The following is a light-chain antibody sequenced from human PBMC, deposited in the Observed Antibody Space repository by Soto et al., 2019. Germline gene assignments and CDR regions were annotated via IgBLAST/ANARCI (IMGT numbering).Light chain of an antibody. CDR1: QSVSSSY. Sequence: EIVLTQSPGTLSLSPGERATLSCRASQSVSSSYLAWYQQKPGQAPRQLIYGASSRATGIPDRFSGSGSGTVFTLTITGLEPEDFGVYYCQHYRTSFGGGTRVEIK. CDR2: GAS. CDR3: QHYRTS. V-gene: IGKV3-20*01. J-gene: IGKJ4*01.